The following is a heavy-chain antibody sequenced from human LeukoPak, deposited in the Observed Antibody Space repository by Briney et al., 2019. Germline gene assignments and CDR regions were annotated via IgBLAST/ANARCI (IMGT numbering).Heavy chain of an antibody. CDR1: GFTFSSYA. CDR3: ARDGYDSSGYINWFDP. CDR2: ISSNGGST. Sequence: GGSLRLSCAASGFTFSSYAIHWVRQAPGKGLEYVSAISSNGGSTYYANSVKGRFTISRDNSKNTLYLQMGSLRAEDMAVYYCARDGYDSSGYINWFDPWGQGTLVTVSS. V-gene: IGHV3-64*01. D-gene: IGHD3-22*01. J-gene: IGHJ5*02.